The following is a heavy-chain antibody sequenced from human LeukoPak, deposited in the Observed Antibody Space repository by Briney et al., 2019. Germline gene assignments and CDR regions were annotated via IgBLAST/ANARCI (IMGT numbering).Heavy chain of an antibody. CDR1: GGSVSNYY. J-gene: IGHJ4*02. CDR3: ARVKGREGSTVIIDY. V-gene: IGHV4-59*02. Sequence: SEALSLTCTVSGGSVSNYYWSWIRQSPGKGLEWIGYISHSGSVNYNPSLKSRVTMSVDTSKNQFSLKLSSVTAADTAVYYCARVKGREGSTVIIDYWGQGTLVTVSS. D-gene: IGHD3-10*01. CDR2: ISHSGSV.